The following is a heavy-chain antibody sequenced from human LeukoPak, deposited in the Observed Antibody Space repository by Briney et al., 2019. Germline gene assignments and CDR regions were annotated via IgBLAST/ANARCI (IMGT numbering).Heavy chain of an antibody. CDR1: GGTFSSYA. CDR2: IIPIFGTA. CDR3: ARCSYVDSGSYFDY. V-gene: IGHV1-69*13. J-gene: IGHJ4*02. D-gene: IGHD4-17*01. Sequence: ASVKVSCKASGGTFSSYAISWVRQAPGQGLEWMGGIIPIFGTANYAQKFQGRVTITADESTSTAYMELSSLRSEDTAVYYGARCSYVDSGSYFDYWGQGPLSPSPQ.